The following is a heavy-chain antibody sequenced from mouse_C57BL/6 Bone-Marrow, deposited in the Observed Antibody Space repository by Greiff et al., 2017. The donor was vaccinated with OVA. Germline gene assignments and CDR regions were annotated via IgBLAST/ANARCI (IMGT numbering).Heavy chain of an antibody. Sequence: EVQGVESGEGLVKPGGSLKLSCAASGFTFSSYAMSWVRQTPEKRLEWVAYISSGGDYIYYADTVKGRFTISRDNARNTLYLQMSSLKSEDTAMYYCTRLYYGSSLYYAMDYWGQGTSVTVSS. D-gene: IGHD1-1*01. J-gene: IGHJ4*01. CDR1: GFTFSSYA. CDR3: TRLYYGSSLYYAMDY. CDR2: ISSGGDYI. V-gene: IGHV5-9-1*02.